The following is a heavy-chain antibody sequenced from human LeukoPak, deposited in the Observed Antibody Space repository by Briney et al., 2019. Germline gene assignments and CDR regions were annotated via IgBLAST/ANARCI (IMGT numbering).Heavy chain of an antibody. D-gene: IGHD3-10*01. CDR1: GFPFRSYW. CDR2: IKEDGSET. J-gene: IGHJ4*02. Sequence: PGGSLRLSCAASGFPFRSYWMSWVRQAPGRGLEWVANIKEDGSETFYVDSVKGRFTISRDTAKNSLFLQMSSLRADDTAVYYCARTYGSGSFDYWGQGALVTVSS. CDR3: ARTYGSGSFDY. V-gene: IGHV3-7*05.